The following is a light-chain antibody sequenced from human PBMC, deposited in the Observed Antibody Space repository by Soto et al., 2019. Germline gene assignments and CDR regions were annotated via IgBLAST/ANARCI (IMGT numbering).Light chain of an antibody. CDR1: QSVSGSY. Sequence: EIILPQSPDTLSLSPGERATLSCRASQSVSGSYLAWYQQKPGQAPRLLIYGASSRATGIPDRFSGSGSGTDFTLTISRLEPEDFAVYHCQQYGDSPLTFGGGTKVDIK. CDR2: GAS. CDR3: QQYGDSPLT. J-gene: IGKJ4*01. V-gene: IGKV3-20*01.